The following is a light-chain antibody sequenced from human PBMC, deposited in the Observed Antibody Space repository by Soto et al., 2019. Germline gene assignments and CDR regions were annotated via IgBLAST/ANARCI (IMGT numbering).Light chain of an antibody. CDR2: AAS. CDR3: QQSYSTPWT. Sequence: DIQMTQSPSSLSASVGDRVTITCRASENIASYLNWYQQKPGKAPTLLVYAASSLESGAPPRFSGTVSETDFTLTITSLQPDDLATYFCQQSYSTPWTFGQGTKVEL. V-gene: IGKV1-39*01. CDR1: ENIASY. J-gene: IGKJ1*01.